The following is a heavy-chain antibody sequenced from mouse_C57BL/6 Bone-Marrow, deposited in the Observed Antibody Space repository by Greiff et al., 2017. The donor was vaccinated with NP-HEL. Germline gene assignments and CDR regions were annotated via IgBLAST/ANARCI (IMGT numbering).Heavy chain of an antibody. CDR1: GFTFSSYG. CDR2: ISSGGSYT. V-gene: IGHV5-6*01. CDR3: ARRGIYYYGSSPWFAY. Sequence: EVQRVESGGDLVKPGGSLKLSCAASGFTFSSYGMSWVRQTPDKRLEWVATISSGGSYTYYPDSVKGRFTISRDNAKNTLYLQMSSLKSEDTAMYYCARRGIYYYGSSPWFAYWGQGTLVTVSA. J-gene: IGHJ3*01. D-gene: IGHD1-1*01.